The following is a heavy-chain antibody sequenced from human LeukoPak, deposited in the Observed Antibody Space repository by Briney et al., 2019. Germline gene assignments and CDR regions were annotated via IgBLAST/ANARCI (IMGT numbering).Heavy chain of an antibody. CDR2: IIPIFGTA. V-gene: IGHV1-69*05. CDR1: GGTFSSYA. CDR3: ARAILKKGRSKHYYYYMDV. D-gene: IGHD2-2*01. J-gene: IGHJ6*03. Sequence: ASVKVSCRASGGTFSSYAISWVRQAPGQGLEWMEGIIPIFGTANYAQKFQGRVTITTDESTSTAYMELSSLRSEDTAVYYCARAILKKGRSKHYYYYMDVWGKGTTVTVSS.